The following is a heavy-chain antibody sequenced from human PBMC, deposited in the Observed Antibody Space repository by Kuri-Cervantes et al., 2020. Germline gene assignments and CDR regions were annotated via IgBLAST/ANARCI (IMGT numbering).Heavy chain of an antibody. CDR3: ARVYDSSGYLGQFDN. V-gene: IGHV4-34*01. CDR1: GGSFSGYY. Sequence: SETLSLTCAVYGGSFSGYYWSWIRQPPGKGPEWIGEINHSGSTNYNPSLKSRVTISVDTSKNQFSLKLSSVTAADTAVYYCARVYDSSGYLGQFDNWGQGTLVTVSS. CDR2: INHSGST. D-gene: IGHD3-22*01. J-gene: IGHJ4*02.